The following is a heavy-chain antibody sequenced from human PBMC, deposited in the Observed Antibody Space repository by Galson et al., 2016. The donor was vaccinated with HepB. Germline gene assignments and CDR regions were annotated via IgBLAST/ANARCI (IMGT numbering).Heavy chain of an antibody. CDR1: GFTFRTYN. J-gene: IGHJ4*02. CDR2: ISSRGDTI. V-gene: IGHV3-48*02. D-gene: IGHD2-21*01. CDR3: ATGAPDVVVIPTNYYFDY. Sequence: SLRLSCAASGFTFRTYNMNWVRQAPGKGPEWISFISSRGDTIYYADSVRGRFTISRDDDKNSLYMQMNSLRDADTAVYYCATGAPDVVVIPTNYYFDYWGQGSLVTVSS.